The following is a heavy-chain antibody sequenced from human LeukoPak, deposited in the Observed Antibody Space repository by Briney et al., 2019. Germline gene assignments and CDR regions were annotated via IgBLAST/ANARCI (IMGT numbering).Heavy chain of an antibody. CDR2: IKTDGSIT. Sequence: PGGSPRLSCAASGFSFSSHWMYWVRQPPGKGLVWVSRIKTDGSITTYADSVRGRFTISRDNAKNTLYLQMNSLRAEDTAVYYCARGGRDIAALDYWGQGTLATVSS. CDR3: ARGGRDIAALDY. J-gene: IGHJ4*02. CDR1: GFSFSSHW. D-gene: IGHD6-6*01. V-gene: IGHV3-74*01.